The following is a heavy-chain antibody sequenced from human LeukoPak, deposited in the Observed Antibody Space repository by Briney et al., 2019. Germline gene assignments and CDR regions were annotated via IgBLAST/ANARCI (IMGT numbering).Heavy chain of an antibody. Sequence: GRSLRLSCAASGFTFSRYAMHWVRQAPGKGLEWVAVISYDGSNKYYADSLKGRFTISRDNSKNTLYLQMNSLRAEDTAVYYCARAVAGIWAGAFDIWGQGTMVTVSS. CDR2: ISYDGSNK. J-gene: IGHJ3*02. CDR3: ARAVAGIWAGAFDI. D-gene: IGHD6-19*01. CDR1: GFTFSRYA. V-gene: IGHV3-30*04.